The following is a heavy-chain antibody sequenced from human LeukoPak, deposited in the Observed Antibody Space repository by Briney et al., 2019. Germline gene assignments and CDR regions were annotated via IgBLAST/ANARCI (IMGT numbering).Heavy chain of an antibody. V-gene: IGHV3-30*02. CDR1: GFTFSSYG. Sequence: GGSLRLSCAASGFTFSSYGMHWVRQAPGKGLEWVAFIRYDGSNKYYADSVKGRFTISRDNSKNTLYLQMNSLRAEDTAVYYCASLGVSYDYVWGSYRFDYWGQGTLVTVSS. CDR2: IRYDGSNK. CDR3: ASLGVSYDYVWGSYRFDY. D-gene: IGHD3-16*02. J-gene: IGHJ4*02.